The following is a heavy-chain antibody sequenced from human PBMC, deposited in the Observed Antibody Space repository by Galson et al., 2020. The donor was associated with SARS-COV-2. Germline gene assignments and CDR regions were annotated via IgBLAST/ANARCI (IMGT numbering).Heavy chain of an antibody. CDR3: ARLHDYYDSSGYYIDY. D-gene: IGHD3-22*01. CDR2: IIPIFGTA. Sequence: SVKVSCKASGDTFSSYAISWVRQAPGQGLEWMGGIIPIFGTANYAQKFQGRVTITADESTSTAYMELSSLRSEDTAVYYCARLHDYYDSSGYYIDYWGQGTLVTVSS. J-gene: IGHJ4*02. V-gene: IGHV1-69*13. CDR1: GDTFSSYA.